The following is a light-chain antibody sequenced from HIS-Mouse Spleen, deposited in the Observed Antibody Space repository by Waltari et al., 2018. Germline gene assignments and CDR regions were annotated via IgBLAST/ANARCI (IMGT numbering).Light chain of an antibody. V-gene: IGLV2-11*01. CDR2: DVS. CDR1: SSDVGGYNS. Sequence: QSALTQPRSVSGSPGQSVTISCTGTSSDVGGYNSVSGYQQHQGKAPKLMIYDVSKRPSGVPDLFSGSKSGNTASLTISGLQAEDEADYYCCSYAGSYTLVFGGGTKLTVL. CDR3: CSYAGSYTLV. J-gene: IGLJ2*01.